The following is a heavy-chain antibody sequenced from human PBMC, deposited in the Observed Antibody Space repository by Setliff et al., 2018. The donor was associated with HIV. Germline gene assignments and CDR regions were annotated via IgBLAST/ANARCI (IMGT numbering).Heavy chain of an antibody. D-gene: IGHD3-9*01. CDR2: ISSSGNTI. CDR3: ARDQPQDYDSLTGYYTGRYFDY. V-gene: IGHV3-48*03. Sequence: GGSLRLSCVASGFSINNYDMNWVRQAPGRGLEWISHISSSGNTIYYADSVRGRFTISRDNAKNSLYLQMIGPRAEDTAVYYCARDQPQDYDSLTGYYTGRYFDYWGPGTLVTVSS. J-gene: IGHJ4*02. CDR1: GFSINNYD.